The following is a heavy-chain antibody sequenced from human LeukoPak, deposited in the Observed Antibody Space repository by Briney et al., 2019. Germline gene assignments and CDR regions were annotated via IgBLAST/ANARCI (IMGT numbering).Heavy chain of an antibody. V-gene: IGHV1-2*06. CDR2: INPNSGST. D-gene: IGHD2-2*01. CDR3: ARNLYCSSTSCEDQAIDY. CDR1: GYTFTDYY. Sequence: GASAKVSCKASGYTFTDYYMHWVRQAPGQGLEWMGRINPNSGSTNYAQKFQGRVTMTRDTSTSTAYMELSRLRSDDTAVYYCARNLYCSSTSCEDQAIDYWGQGTQVTVSS. J-gene: IGHJ4*02.